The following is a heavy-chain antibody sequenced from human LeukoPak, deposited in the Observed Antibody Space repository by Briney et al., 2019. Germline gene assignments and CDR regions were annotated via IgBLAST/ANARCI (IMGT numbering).Heavy chain of an antibody. Sequence: GGSLRLSCAASGFTFSSHWMSWVRQAPGKGLEWVANIKQDGSEKYYVDSVKGRFTISRDNAKNSLYLQMNSLRAEDTAVYYCASEGFDYWGQGTLVTVSS. J-gene: IGHJ4*02. CDR1: GFTFSSHW. CDR3: ASEGFDY. V-gene: IGHV3-7*01. CDR2: IKQDGSEK.